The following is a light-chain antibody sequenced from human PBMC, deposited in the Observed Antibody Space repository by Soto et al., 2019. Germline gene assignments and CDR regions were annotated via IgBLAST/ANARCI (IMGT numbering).Light chain of an antibody. CDR1: QSISSW. J-gene: IGKJ1*01. Sequence: DLPMTQSPSTLSASVGDRVIITCRASQSISSWLAWYQQKPGKTPKLLIYKASSLDSGVPSRFSGSGSGTEFILTISSLQPDDFATYYCQQYNSFSMTFGQGTTVVLK. CDR3: QQYNSFSMT. CDR2: KAS. V-gene: IGKV1-5*03.